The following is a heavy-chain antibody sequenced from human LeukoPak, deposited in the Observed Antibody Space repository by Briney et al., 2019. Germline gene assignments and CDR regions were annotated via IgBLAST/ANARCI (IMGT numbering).Heavy chain of an antibody. CDR2: ISGSGGST. CDR3: ATRGVIVVVTAIRDY. D-gene: IGHD2-21*02. CDR1: GFTFSIYA. J-gene: IGHJ4*02. V-gene: IGHV3-23*01. Sequence: GGSLRLSCAASGFTFSIYAMSWVRQAPGKGLEWVSAISGSGGSTYYADSVKGRFTISRDNSKNTLYLQMNSLRAEDTAVYYCATRGVIVVVTAIRDYWGQGTLVTVSS.